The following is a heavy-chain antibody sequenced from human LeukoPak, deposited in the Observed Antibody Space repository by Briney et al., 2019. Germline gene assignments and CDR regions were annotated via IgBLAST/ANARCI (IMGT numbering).Heavy chain of an antibody. CDR3: AKDQNSYDYVWGSYRED. CDR1: GFTFSSYA. J-gene: IGHJ4*02. CDR2: ISGSGGST. Sequence: PGGSLRLSCAAFGFTFSSYAMSWVRQAPGKGLEWVSAISGSGGSTYYADSVKGRFTISRDNSKNTLYLQMNSLRAEDTAVYYCAKDQNSYDYVWGSYREDWGQGTLVTVSS. V-gene: IGHV3-23*01. D-gene: IGHD3-16*02.